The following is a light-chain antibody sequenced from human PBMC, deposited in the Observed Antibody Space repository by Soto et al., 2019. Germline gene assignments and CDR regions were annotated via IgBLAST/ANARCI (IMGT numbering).Light chain of an antibody. CDR3: QQYNTLSGT. CDR1: QTITTW. J-gene: IGKJ1*01. CDR2: DAS. V-gene: IGKV1-5*01. Sequence: IRMTQSPSTLSASVGDRVTITCRASQTITTWLAWYQQKPGKAPKLLIYDASTLENGVPSRFSGSGFGTEFSLTISSLQPDDSATYYCQQYNTLSGTFGQGTKVDIK.